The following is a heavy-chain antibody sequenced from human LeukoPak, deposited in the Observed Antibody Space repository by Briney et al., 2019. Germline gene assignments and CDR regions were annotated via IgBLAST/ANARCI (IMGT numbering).Heavy chain of an antibody. CDR1: GFTFSSYA. V-gene: IGHV3-23*01. Sequence: PGGSLRLSCAASGFTFSSYAMSWVRQAPGKGLEWVSAISGSGGSTYHADSVKGRFTISRDNSKNTLYLQMNSLRAEDTAVYYCAKDMADYYDSSGYQFDYWGQGTLVTVSS. CDR3: AKDMADYYDSSGYQFDY. D-gene: IGHD3-22*01. CDR2: ISGSGGST. J-gene: IGHJ4*02.